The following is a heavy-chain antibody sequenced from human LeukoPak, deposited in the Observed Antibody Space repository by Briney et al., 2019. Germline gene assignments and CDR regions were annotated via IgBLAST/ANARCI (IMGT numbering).Heavy chain of an antibody. CDR2: ISGSGGST. CDR1: GFTFSSYA. J-gene: IGHJ4*02. V-gene: IGHV3-23*01. D-gene: IGHD3-10*01. CDR3: AATRVCGGVLLRPNCLYFED. Sequence: GGSLRLSCAASGFTFSSYAMSWVRQAPGKGLEWVSAISGSGGSTYYAGSVKGRFTISRDNSKNTLYLQMNSLRAEDTAIYYCAATRVCGGVLLRPNCLYFEDWGQGTLVTVSS.